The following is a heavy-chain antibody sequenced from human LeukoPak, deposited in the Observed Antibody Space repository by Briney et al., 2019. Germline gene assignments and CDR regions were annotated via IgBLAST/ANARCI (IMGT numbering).Heavy chain of an antibody. CDR3: ARDLGRRCSGGRCYYYSHYMDV. V-gene: IGHV1-18*04. CDR2: ISTYNGNT. J-gene: IGHJ6*03. Sequence: GASVKVSCKASGYTFTGYYMHWVRQAPGQGLEWMGWISTYNGNTNYAQKLQGRVTMTTDTSTSTAYMELRSLRSDDTAVYYCARDLGRRCSGGRCYYYSHYMDVWGKGTTVTISS. D-gene: IGHD2-15*01. CDR1: GYTFTGYY.